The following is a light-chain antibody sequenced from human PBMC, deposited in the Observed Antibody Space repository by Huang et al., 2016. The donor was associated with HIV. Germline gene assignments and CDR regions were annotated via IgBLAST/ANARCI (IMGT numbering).Light chain of an antibody. J-gene: IGKJ1*01. V-gene: IGKV3-15*01. CDR3: QQYNNWLWT. CDR1: QSIAGN. CDR2: DTS. Sequence: EIVMTQSPATLSVSPGERATLYCRASQSIAGNLAWYQQNPGQAPRLLIYDTSTRATGFPARFSGRGSGTEFTLTISSLQSEDFAVYYCQQYNNWLWTFGQGTKVEIK.